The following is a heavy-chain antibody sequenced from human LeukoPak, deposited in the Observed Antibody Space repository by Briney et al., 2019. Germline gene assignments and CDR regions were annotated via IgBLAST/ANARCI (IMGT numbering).Heavy chain of an antibody. CDR2: IYYSGST. D-gene: IGHD3/OR15-3a*01. Sequence: SETLSLTCTVSGGSISSSSYYWGWIRQPPGKGLEWIGSIYYSGSTYYNPSLKSRVTISVYTSKNQFSLKLSSVTAADTAVYYCARDWRGGAFDYWGQGTLVTVSS. V-gene: IGHV4-39*01. J-gene: IGHJ4*02. CDR1: GGSISSSSYY. CDR3: ARDWRGGAFDY.